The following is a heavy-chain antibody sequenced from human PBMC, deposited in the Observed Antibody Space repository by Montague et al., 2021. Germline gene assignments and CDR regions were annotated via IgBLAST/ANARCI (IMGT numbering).Heavy chain of an antibody. CDR3: ARLALKDYTGRGPLGN. CDR1: GYTFSDYW. J-gene: IGHJ4*02. Sequence: SVAEVKTPGESLKISCKTSGYTFSDYWIAWVRQMPGKGLDWMGIIYPGDSDVKYSPSFQGQVTISVDKSVTTAYPQLTSLRASDSAMYYCARLALKDYTGRGPLGNWGQGTLVTVSS. CDR2: IYPGDSDV. D-gene: IGHD4-11*01. V-gene: IGHV5-51*01.